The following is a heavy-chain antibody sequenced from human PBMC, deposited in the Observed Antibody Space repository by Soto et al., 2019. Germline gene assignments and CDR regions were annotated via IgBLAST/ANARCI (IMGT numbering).Heavy chain of an antibody. V-gene: IGHV4-34*01. CDR1: GGSFSGYY. CDR2: INHSGST. CDR3: ARDKITGLFDY. Sequence: PSETLSLTCAVYGGSFSGYYWSWFRQPPGKGLEWIGEINHSGSTNYNPSLKSRVTISVDTSKNQFSLKLTSVTAADTAVYDCARDKITGLFDYWGKGTLVTVSS. J-gene: IGHJ4*02. D-gene: IGHD2-8*02.